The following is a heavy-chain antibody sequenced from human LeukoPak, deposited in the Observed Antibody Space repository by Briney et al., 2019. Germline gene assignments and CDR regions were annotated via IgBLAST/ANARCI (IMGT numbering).Heavy chain of an antibody. CDR1: GFTFSSYA. CDR2: ISSNGGST. Sequence: GRSLRLSCSASGFTFSSYAMRWVRQAPGKGLEYVSAISSNGGSTYYADSVKGRFTISRDNSKNTLYLQMSSLRAEDTAVYYCVKGPDGSWAFDIWGQGTMVTVSS. V-gene: IGHV3-64D*06. CDR3: VKGPDGSWAFDI. J-gene: IGHJ3*02. D-gene: IGHD2-15*01.